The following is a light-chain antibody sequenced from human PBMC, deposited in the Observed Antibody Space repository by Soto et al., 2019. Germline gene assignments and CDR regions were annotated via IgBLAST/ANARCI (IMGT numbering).Light chain of an antibody. J-gene: IGLJ1*01. V-gene: IGLV1-44*01. CDR2: SNN. CDR3: AAWDVSLNGLV. Sequence: QSVLTQPPSASGTPGQRVTISCSGSSSNIGSNTVNWYQQLPGTAPKLLIYSNNQRPSGVPDRFSGSKSGTSASLAISGLQSEDEADYYCAAWDVSLNGLVFGTGTKLIVL. CDR1: SSNIGSNT.